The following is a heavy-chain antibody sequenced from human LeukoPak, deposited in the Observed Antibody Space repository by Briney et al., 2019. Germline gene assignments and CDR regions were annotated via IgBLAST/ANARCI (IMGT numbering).Heavy chain of an antibody. CDR3: ARERFYCGSGSYYTDYYYYYMDV. Sequence: SETLSLTCTVSGGSISSYYWSWIRQPPGKGLEWIGYVHYSGSTNYNPSLKSRVTISVDTSKNQFSLKLSSVTAADTAVYYCARERFYCGSGSYYTDYYYYYMDVWGKGTTVTVSS. D-gene: IGHD3-10*01. CDR1: GGSISSYY. CDR2: VHYSGST. J-gene: IGHJ6*03. V-gene: IGHV4-59*12.